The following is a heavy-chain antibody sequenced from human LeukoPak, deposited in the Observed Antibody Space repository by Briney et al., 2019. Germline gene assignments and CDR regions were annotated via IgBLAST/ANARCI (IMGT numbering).Heavy chain of an antibody. CDR2: ISGSGGST. CDR1: GFTFSSYA. D-gene: IGHD5-18*01. CDR3: ARVEDTAMVQGVDY. Sequence: PGGSLRLSCAASGFTFSSYAMSWVRQAPGKGLEWVSAISGSGGSTYYADSVKGRFTISRDNAKNSLYLQMNSLRAEDTAVYYCARVEDTAMVQGVDYWGQGTLVTVSS. J-gene: IGHJ4*02. V-gene: IGHV3-23*01.